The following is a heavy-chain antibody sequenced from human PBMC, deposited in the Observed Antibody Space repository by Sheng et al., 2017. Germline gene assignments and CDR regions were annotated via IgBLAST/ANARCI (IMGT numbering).Heavy chain of an antibody. CDR3: ARGSYYVGDY. J-gene: IGHJ4*02. Sequence: EVQLLESGGGLVQPGGSLRLSCAASGFTFSSYPMSWVRQIPGEGLEWVSTISGGGGGTYYADSVKGRSTVSRDNSQNTLYLQINSLRPEDTAVYYCARGSYYVGDYWGQGTLLTVSS. CDR2: ISGGGGGT. D-gene: IGHD1-26*01. V-gene: IGHV3-23*01. CDR1: GFTFSSYP.